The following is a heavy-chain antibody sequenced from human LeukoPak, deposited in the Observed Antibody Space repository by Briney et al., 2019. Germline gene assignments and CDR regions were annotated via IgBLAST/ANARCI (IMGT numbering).Heavy chain of an antibody. CDR3: ARGTTGYNWFDP. D-gene: IGHD4-11*01. V-gene: IGHV4-38-2*02. CDR2: IYHSGST. Sequence: SETLSLTCTVSGYSISTAYYWGWIRQPPRKGLEWIGSIYHSGSTYYNPSLKSRVTISVDTSKNQSSLNLSSVTAADTAVYYCARGTTGYNWFDPWGQGTLVTVSS. CDR1: GYSISTAYY. J-gene: IGHJ5*02.